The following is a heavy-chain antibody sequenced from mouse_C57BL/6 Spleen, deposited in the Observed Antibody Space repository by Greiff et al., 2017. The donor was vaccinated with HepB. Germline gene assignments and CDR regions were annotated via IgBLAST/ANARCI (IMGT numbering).Heavy chain of an antibody. CDR1: GYAFSSSW. CDR3: AREAQIYYDYGYWYFDV. V-gene: IGHV1-82*01. CDR2: IYPGDGDT. J-gene: IGHJ1*03. D-gene: IGHD2-4*01. Sequence: QVQLQQSGPELVKPGASVKISCKASGYAFSSSWMNWVKQRPGKGLEWIGRIYPGDGDTNYNGKFKGKATLTADKSSSTAYMHLSSLTSEDSAVYFCAREAQIYYDYGYWYFDVWGTGTTVTVSS.